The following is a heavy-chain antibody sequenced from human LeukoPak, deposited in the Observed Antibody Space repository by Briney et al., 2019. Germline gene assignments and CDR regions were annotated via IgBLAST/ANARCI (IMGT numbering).Heavy chain of an antibody. J-gene: IGHJ6*02. V-gene: IGHV5-51*01. CDR3: ARHKFGSPFAYGMDV. CDR2: IYPGDSDT. Sequence: GESLKISCKGSGYSFTSYWIGWVRQMPGKGLEWMGIIYPGDSDTRYSPAFQGQVTISVDKSIRAAYLQWSSLKASDTAIYYCARHKFGSPFAYGMDVWGQGTTVTVSS. CDR1: GYSFTSYW. D-gene: IGHD3-10*01.